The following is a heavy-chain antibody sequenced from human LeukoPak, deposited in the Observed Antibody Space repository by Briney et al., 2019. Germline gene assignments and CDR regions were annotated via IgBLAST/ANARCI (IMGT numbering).Heavy chain of an antibody. D-gene: IGHD1-1*01. V-gene: IGHV3-23*01. CDR1: GFTFSSYA. CDR3: GRDWKLDY. Sequence: GGSLRLSCAASGFTFSSYAMSWVRQAPGKGLEWVSAISDDGGDAKYADSVKGRFTISRDNSKKTLYLQMNSVRVEDTAIYYCGRDWKLDYWGQGTLVTVSS. CDR2: ISDDGGDA. J-gene: IGHJ4*02.